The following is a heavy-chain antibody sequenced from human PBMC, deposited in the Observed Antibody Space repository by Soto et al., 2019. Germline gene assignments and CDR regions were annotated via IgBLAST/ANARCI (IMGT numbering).Heavy chain of an antibody. Sequence: GGSLRLSCAASGFTFSSYGMHWVRQAPGKGLEWVAVIWYDGSNKYYADSVKGRFTISRDNSKNTLYLQMNSLRAEDTAVYYCARELVYYDFWSGYDYWGQGTLVTVSS. CDR1: GFTFSSYG. D-gene: IGHD3-3*01. CDR3: ARELVYYDFWSGYDY. J-gene: IGHJ4*02. V-gene: IGHV3-33*01. CDR2: IWYDGSNK.